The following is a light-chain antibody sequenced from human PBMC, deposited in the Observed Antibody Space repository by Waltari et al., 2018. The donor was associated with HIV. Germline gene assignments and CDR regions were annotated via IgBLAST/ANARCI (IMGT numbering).Light chain of an antibody. J-gene: IGKJ2*01. CDR2: WTS. V-gene: IGKV4-1*01. CDR1: QSVLFNSINKNS. Sequence: DIVMRQSPDSLAVSLGARATINCKSSQSVLFNSINKNSLAWYQQKPGQPPRLLIYWTSTREPGVPDRFNGSGSGTDFTLSINSLQADDVAVYFCQQYYRTPRTFGQGTKVEIK. CDR3: QQYYRTPRT.